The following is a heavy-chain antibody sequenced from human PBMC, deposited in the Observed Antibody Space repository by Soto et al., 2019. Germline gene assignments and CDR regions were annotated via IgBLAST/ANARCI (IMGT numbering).Heavy chain of an antibody. CDR2: INHSGSP. Sequence: QVQLQQWGAGLLKPSETLSLTCAVYGGSFSAYYWSWIRQPPGKGLEWIGEINHSGSPNYNPSLKSRVTISVDTSNNQFSLKLSSVTAADTAVYYCARRKGAYCSDGSCYEGYWGQGTLVTVSS. CDR1: GGSFSAYY. CDR3: ARRKGAYCSDGSCYEGY. V-gene: IGHV4-34*01. D-gene: IGHD2-15*01. J-gene: IGHJ4*02.